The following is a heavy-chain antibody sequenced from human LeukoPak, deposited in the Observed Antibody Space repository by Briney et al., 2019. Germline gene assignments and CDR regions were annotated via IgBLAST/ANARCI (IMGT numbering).Heavy chain of an antibody. CDR2: ISGSGGST. D-gene: IGHD3-22*01. CDR1: GFTFSSYA. CDR3: AKRLGLTYYYDSSGSHPGFDY. V-gene: IGHV3-23*01. Sequence: PGGSLRLSCAASGFTFSSYAMSWVRQAPGKGLGWVSAISGSGGSTYYADSMKGRFTISRDNSKNTLYLQMNSLRAEDTAVYYCAKRLGLTYYYDSSGSHPGFDYWGQGTLVTVSS. J-gene: IGHJ4*02.